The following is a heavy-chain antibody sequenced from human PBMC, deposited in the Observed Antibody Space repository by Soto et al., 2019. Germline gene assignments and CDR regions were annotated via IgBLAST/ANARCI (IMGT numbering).Heavy chain of an antibody. J-gene: IGHJ6*02. CDR3: ARAVAGPFYYYYYGMDV. D-gene: IGHD6-19*01. CDR2: IYYSGST. Sequence: SETLSLTCTVPGGSISSYYWSWIRQPPGKGLEWIGYIYYSGSTNYNPSLKSRVTISVDTSKNQFSLKLSSVTAADTAVYYCARAVAGPFYYYYYGMDVWGQGTTVTVSS. V-gene: IGHV4-59*01. CDR1: GGSISSYY.